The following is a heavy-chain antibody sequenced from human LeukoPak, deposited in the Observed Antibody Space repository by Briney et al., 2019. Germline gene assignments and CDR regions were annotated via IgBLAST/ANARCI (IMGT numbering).Heavy chain of an antibody. CDR3: ARRMIGWYNGGFDI. D-gene: IGHD1-1*01. V-gene: IGHV4-39*07. J-gene: IGHJ3*02. CDR1: GGSISSSSYY. Sequence: SETLSLTCTVSGGSISSSSYYWGWIRQPPGKGLEWIGSIYYSGSTYYNPSLKSRVTISVQSSKNQFSLNLSSVTAADTALYYCARRMIGWYNGGFDIWGQGTVVTVSS. CDR2: IYYSGST.